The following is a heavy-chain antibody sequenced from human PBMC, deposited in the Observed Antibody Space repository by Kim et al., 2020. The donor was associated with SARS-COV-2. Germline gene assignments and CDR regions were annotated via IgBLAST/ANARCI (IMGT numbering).Heavy chain of an antibody. Sequence: GGSLRLSCAASGFTFDDYTMHWVRQAPGKGLEWVSLISWDGGRTYYADSVKGRFTVSRDNSKNSLYLQMNSLRTEDTALYHCAKDMGRYSIWDYFDNWGQGTLVTVSS. J-gene: IGHJ4*02. CDR1: GFTFDDYT. V-gene: IGHV3-43*01. CDR2: ISWDGGRT. D-gene: IGHD3-3*02. CDR3: AKDMGRYSIWDYFDN.